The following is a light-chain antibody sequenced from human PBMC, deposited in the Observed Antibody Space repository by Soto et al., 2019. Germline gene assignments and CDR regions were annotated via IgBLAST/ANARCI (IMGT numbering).Light chain of an antibody. J-gene: IGLJ2*01. V-gene: IGLV2-8*01. CDR3: SSYTSSSTLV. CDR1: SSDVGNYNS. Sequence: QSALTQPPSASGSPGQSVTISCTGSSSDVGNYNSVSWYQQHPGKAPKLMLYEVSKRPSGVPDRFSGSKSGNTASLTVSGLQAEDEADYYCSSYTSSSTLVFGGGTQLTVL. CDR2: EVS.